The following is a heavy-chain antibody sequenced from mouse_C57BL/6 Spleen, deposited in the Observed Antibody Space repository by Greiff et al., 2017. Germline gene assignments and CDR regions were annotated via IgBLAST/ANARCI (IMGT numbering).Heavy chain of an antibody. D-gene: IGHD1-1*01. CDR1: GYTFTSYW. J-gene: IGHJ2*01. CDR3: ARGGTTVVAYYFDY. Sequence: VQLQQSGAELVRPGSSVKLSCKASGYTFTSYWMHWVKQRPIQGLEWIGNIDPSDSETHYNQKFKDKATLTVDKSSSTAYMQLSSLTSEDSAVYYCARGGTTVVAYYFDYWGQGTTLTVSS. V-gene: IGHV1-52*01. CDR2: IDPSDSET.